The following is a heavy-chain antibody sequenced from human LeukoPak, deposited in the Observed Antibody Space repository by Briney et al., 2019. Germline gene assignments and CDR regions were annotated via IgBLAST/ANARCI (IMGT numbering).Heavy chain of an antibody. V-gene: IGHV3-74*01. Sequence: QAGGSLRLSCAASGFSFRVYWIHWVRQAPGKGLLRVSRINGDGTISDYADYVKGRFTISRDNAKNSLYLQMNSLRAEDMALYYCAKGADSSIYRHLDYWGQGTLVTVSS. CDR1: GFSFRVYW. CDR2: INGDGTIS. J-gene: IGHJ4*02. D-gene: IGHD6-13*01. CDR3: AKGADSSIYRHLDY.